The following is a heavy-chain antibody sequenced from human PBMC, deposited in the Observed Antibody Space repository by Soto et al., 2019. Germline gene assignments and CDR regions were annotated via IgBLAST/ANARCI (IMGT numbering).Heavy chain of an antibody. CDR2: IYYSGST. V-gene: IGHV4-30-4*01. D-gene: IGHD4-17*01. CDR3: ARGDYGDSPTFDY. Sequence: SETLSLTCTVSGGSISSGDYYWSWIRQPPGKGLEWIGYIYYSGSTYYNPSLKSRVTISVDTSKNQFSLKLSSATAADTAVYYCARGDYGDSPTFDYWGQGTLVTVSS. J-gene: IGHJ4*02. CDR1: GGSISSGDYY.